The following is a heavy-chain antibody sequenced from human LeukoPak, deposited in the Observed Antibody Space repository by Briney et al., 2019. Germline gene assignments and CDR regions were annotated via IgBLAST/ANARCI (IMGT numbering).Heavy chain of an antibody. J-gene: IGHJ4*02. CDR1: GYTFTGYY. D-gene: IGHD6-19*01. CDR2: INPNSGGT. Sequence: ASVKVSCKASGYTFTGYYMHWVRQAPGQGLEWMGWINPNSGGTNYAQKFQGRVTMTRDTSISTAYMELSRLRSDDTAVYYCARTRRGSSGWPFDYWGQGTLVTVSS. CDR3: ARTRRGSSGWPFDY. V-gene: IGHV1-2*02.